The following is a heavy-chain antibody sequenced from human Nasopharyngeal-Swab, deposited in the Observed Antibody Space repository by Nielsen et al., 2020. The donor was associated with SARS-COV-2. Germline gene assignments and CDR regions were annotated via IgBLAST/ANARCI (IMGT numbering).Heavy chain of an antibody. CDR3: ARDSARYPGGMDV. CDR1: GYTFTGYY. Sequence: ASVKVSCKASGYTFTGYYMHCVRQAPGQGLEWMGRINPNSGGTNYAQKFQGRVTMTRDTSISTAYMELSRLRSDDTAVYYCARDSARYPGGMDVWGQGTTVTVSS. V-gene: IGHV1-2*06. D-gene: IGHD3-10*01. CDR2: INPNSGGT. J-gene: IGHJ6*02.